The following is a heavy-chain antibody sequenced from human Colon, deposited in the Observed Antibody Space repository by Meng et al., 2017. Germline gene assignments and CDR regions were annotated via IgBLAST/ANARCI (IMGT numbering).Heavy chain of an antibody. V-gene: IGHV4-4*02. CDR3: ARHLGWEFDY. D-gene: IGHD6-19*01. Sequence: PRLFNPAGPLYPTSSSLLLSIYISSWWRWVRHPPANAMEWILLIYLSVKTDYNPSLKSRVTISMDKSMKQLFLELYFVTAADTAIYYCARHLGWEFDYWGPGNLFTVSS. CDR1: LLSIYISSW. J-gene: IGHJ4*02. CDR2: IYLSVKT.